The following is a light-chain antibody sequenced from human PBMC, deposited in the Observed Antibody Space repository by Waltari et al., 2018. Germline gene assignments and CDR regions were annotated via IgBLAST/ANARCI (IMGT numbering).Light chain of an antibody. Sequence: SALTQPRSVSGSPAQSVTISCTGTTSAVGGYNYVPWYQHHPGTAPKLMIFDVTQRPSGVPDRFSGSKSANTASLTISGLQAEDEADYYCCSFAGTYTWVFGGGTKVTVL. J-gene: IGLJ3*02. CDR2: DVT. CDR3: CSFAGTYTWV. V-gene: IGLV2-11*01. CDR1: TSAVGGYNY.